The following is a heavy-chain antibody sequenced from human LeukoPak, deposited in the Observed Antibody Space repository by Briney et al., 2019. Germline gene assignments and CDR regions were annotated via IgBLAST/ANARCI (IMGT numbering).Heavy chain of an antibody. CDR1: GYTFINYY. D-gene: IGHD2-21*01. CDR3: ARDESTSILWW. J-gene: IGHJ1*01. Sequence: ASVRVSCKASGYTFINYYMHWVRQAPGQGLEWMGIINPSGGSTSYAQKFQGRVTMTRDTSTSTVYMELSSLRSEDTAVYYCARDESTSILWWWGQGTLVTVSS. CDR2: INPSGGST. V-gene: IGHV1-46*01.